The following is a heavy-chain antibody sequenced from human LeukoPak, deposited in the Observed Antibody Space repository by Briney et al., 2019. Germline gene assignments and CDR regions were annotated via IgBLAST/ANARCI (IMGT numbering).Heavy chain of an antibody. CDR2: IYSSGST. CDR1: GGSISSYF. J-gene: IGHJ6*04. V-gene: IGHV4-4*07. D-gene: IGHD3-10*01. Sequence: SETLSLTCTVSGGSISSYFWTWIRQPAGKGLEWIGRIYSSGSTNYNPSLMSRVTMSVDTSKGQFSLKLSSVTAADTAVYYCARDVLEPFGEFNGSPDNPWGVWGKGTTVTVSS. CDR3: ARDVLEPFGEFNGSPDNPWGV.